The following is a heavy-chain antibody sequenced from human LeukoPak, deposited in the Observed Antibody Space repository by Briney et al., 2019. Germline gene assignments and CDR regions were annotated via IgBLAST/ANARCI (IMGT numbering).Heavy chain of an antibody. CDR3: ARVKEQWLVLSSGDY. V-gene: IGHV4-39*01. J-gene: IGHJ4*02. CDR2: IFYGGNS. CDR1: GGSISGSTYY. D-gene: IGHD6-19*01. Sequence: NPSETLSLTCTVSGGSISGSTYYWGWIRQPPGKGLEWIASIFYGGNSYYSPSLKSRVTIPVDTSKNQFSLKLNSVTAADTAVYYCARVKEQWLVLSSGDYWGQGTLVTVSS.